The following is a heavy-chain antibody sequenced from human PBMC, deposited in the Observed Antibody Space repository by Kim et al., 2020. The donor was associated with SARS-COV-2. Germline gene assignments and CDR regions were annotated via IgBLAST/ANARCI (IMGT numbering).Heavy chain of an antibody. D-gene: IGHD4-17*01. V-gene: IGHV1-69*01. CDR3: ARNYGDYSYFDY. Sequence: NYAQKFQGRVTITADESTSTAYMELSSLRSEDTAVYYCARNYGDYSYFDYWGQGTLVTVSS. J-gene: IGHJ4*02.